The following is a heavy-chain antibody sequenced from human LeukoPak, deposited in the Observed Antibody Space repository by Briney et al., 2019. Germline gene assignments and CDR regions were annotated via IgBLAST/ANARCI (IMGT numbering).Heavy chain of an antibody. V-gene: IGHV3-21*06. J-gene: IGHJ4*02. CDR3: ARDEVGGPLNY. CDR2: ISSSSSYI. CDR1: GFIFSRNS. D-gene: IGHD3-16*01. Sequence: GGSLRLSCAASGFIFSRNSMNWVCQAPGKGLEWVSSISSSSSYIYYADSVKGRFTISRDNAKNLVYLQMNSLRGEDTAVYFCARDEVGGPLNYWGQGTLVIVSS.